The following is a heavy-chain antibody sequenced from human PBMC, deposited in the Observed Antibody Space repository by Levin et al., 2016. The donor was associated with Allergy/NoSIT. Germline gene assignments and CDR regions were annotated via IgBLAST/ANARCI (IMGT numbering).Heavy chain of an antibody. Sequence: WVRQAPGQRLEWMGWINAGNGNTKYSQKFQGRVTITRDTSASTAYMELSSLRSEDTAVYYCARDLDSSSWYSGRWFDPWGQGTLVTVSS. CDR2: INAGNGNT. CDR3: ARDLDSSSWYSGRWFDP. D-gene: IGHD6-13*01. J-gene: IGHJ5*02. V-gene: IGHV1-3*01.